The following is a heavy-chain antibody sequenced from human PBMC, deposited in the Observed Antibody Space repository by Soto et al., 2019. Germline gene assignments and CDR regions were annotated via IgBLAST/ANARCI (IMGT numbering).Heavy chain of an antibody. CDR1: GYSFTNYW. CDR3: AIRSREDIVVVPTAGDAFNV. V-gene: IGHV5-51*01. Sequence: PGESLKISCKGSGYSFTNYWIGWMRQMPGKSLEWLGLIYPGDSDTRYSPSFQGQVTFSADESTNTAYLQWTSLKASDTAMYYCAIRSREDIVVVPTAGDAFNVWGQGTMVTVSS. CDR2: IYPGDSDT. J-gene: IGHJ3*01. D-gene: IGHD2-2*01.